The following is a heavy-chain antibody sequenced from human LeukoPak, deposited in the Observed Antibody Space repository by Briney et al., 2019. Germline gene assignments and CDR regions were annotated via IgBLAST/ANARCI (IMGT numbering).Heavy chain of an antibody. V-gene: IGHV3-7*01. CDR1: VTSSVSTG. D-gene: IGHD3-16*01. CDR3: AADQRTVLFLPKTDFRVDH. J-gene: IGHJ2*01. Sequence: GGSLRHSCVSPLVTSSVSTGSTVREAPGKGLEWLANINQDGSEIYYVDSVKGRFTISRDNGKNSLYIQINSLRADDTAVYNCAADQRTVLFLPKTDFRVDHWGRGTLVTVSS. CDR2: INQDGSEI.